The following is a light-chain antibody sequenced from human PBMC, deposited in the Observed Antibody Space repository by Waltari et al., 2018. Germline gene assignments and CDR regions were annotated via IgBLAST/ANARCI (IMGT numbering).Light chain of an antibody. V-gene: IGLV2-11*01. Sequence: QSALTQPRSVSGSPRQSVTISCTGTNNDVGYYDYGSWYQQHPNEAPKLLIFGVSQRPSGVPDRFSGSKAGNTASLSISGLQAEDEADYYCCSYAGGFTWVFGGGTRLTV. CDR2: GVS. CDR3: CSYAGGFTWV. J-gene: IGLJ3*02. CDR1: NNDVGYYDY.